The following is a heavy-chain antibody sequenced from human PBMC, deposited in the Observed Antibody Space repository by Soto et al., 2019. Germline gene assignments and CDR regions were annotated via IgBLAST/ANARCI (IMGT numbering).Heavy chain of an antibody. CDR2: INTDGSST. CDR1: GFTFSNYW. J-gene: IGHJ6*02. CDR3: AGAPYYYFGMDV. Sequence: EVQLAESGGNLVQPGGSPRLSCAASGFTFSNYWMHWVRQAPGKGLLWVSRINTDGSSTTYADSVKGRFTISRDNAKNTLYLEVNSLRAEDTAVYYCAGAPYYYFGMDVWGQGTTVTVSS. V-gene: IGHV3-74*01.